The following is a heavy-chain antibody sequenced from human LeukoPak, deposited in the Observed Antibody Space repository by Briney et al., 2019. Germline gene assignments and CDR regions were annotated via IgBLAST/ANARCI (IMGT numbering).Heavy chain of an antibody. Sequence: SETLSLTCAVYGGSFSGYYWSWIRQPPGKGLEWIGEINHSGSTNYNPSLKSRVTISVDTSKNQFSLKLSSVTAADTAVYYCARLGLYSSGVADFWGQGTLVTVSS. D-gene: IGHD6-25*01. V-gene: IGHV4-34*01. CDR1: GGSFSGYY. J-gene: IGHJ4*02. CDR2: INHSGST. CDR3: ARLGLYSSGVADF.